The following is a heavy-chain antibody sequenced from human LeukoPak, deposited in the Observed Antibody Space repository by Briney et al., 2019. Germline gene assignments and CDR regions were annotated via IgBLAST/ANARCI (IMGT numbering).Heavy chain of an antibody. CDR3: AKRGVVIRVILIGFHKEAYYFDA. Sequence: GGSLRLSCAVSGITLSNYGMSWVRQAPGKGLEWVAGISGSGGGTNYADSVKGRFTISRDNSKNTLYLQMNSLRAEDTAVYFCAKRGVVIRVILIGFHKEAYYFDAWGQGALVTVSS. CDR2: ISGSGGGT. D-gene: IGHD3-9*01. CDR1: GITLSNYG. V-gene: IGHV3-23*01. J-gene: IGHJ4*02.